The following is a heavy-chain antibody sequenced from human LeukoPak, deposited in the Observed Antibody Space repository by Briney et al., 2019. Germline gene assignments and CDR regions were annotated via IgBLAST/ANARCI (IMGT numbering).Heavy chain of an antibody. D-gene: IGHD2-21*01. V-gene: IGHV4-34*01. CDR3: ARGPVADY. CDR1: GGSFSGYY. J-gene: IGHJ4*02. Sequence: SETLSLTCAVYGGSFSGYYWSWIRQPPGKGLEWIGEINHSGSTNYNPSLKSRVTISVDTSKNQFSLKLSSVTAADTAVYYCARGPVADYWGQGTLVTVSS. CDR2: INHSGST.